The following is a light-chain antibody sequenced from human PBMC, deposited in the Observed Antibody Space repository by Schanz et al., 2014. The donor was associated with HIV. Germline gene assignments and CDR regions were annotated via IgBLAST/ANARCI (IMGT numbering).Light chain of an antibody. CDR3: QSYDSSLSGYV. CDR2: DVS. Sequence: QSALTQPASVSGSPGQSISISCTGTSGDVGSYNYVSWYQQHPGKAPKLMIYDVSNRPSGVPDRFSGSKSGTSASLAITGLQAEDEADYYCQSYDSSLSGYVFGTGTKLTV. CDR1: SGDVGSYNY. J-gene: IGLJ1*01. V-gene: IGLV2-14*03.